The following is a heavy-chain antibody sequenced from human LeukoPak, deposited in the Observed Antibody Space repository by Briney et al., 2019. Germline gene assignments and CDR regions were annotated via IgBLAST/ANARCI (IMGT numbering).Heavy chain of an antibody. J-gene: IGHJ4*02. CDR1: GYTFASYG. Sequence: ASVKVSCKASGYTFASYGISWVRQAPGQGLEWIGWISAYNDNTKYAQNLQGRATLTTDTSTSTAYMELRSLTSDDTALYYCARDTARITTPGGPDYWGQGTLVTVSS. D-gene: IGHD6-13*01. V-gene: IGHV1-18*01. CDR3: ARDTARITTPGGPDY. CDR2: ISAYNDNT.